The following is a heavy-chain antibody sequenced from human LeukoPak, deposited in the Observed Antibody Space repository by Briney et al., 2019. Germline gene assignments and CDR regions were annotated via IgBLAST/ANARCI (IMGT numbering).Heavy chain of an antibody. CDR3: ARVQGQWLVLSNGQYYFDY. Sequence: SETLSLTCTVSGGSISSTIYYWGWIRQPPGKGLEWIGSIYYSGSTYYNPSLKSRVTISIDTSKKQFSLNLSSVTAADTAVYYCARVQGQWLVLSNGQYYFDYWGQGTLVTVSS. CDR2: IYYSGST. J-gene: IGHJ4*02. V-gene: IGHV4-39*07. CDR1: GGSISSTIYY. D-gene: IGHD6-19*01.